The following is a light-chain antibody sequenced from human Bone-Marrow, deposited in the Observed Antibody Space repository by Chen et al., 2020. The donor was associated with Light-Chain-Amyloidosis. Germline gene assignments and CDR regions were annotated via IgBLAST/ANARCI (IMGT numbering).Light chain of an antibody. CDR3: QQLASYPLT. J-gene: IGKJ4*01. CDR2: AAP. Sequence: DIQLTQSPSFLSASVGDRVTITCRATQAISSYLALYQQKPGKAPELLIYAAPTVQSDVPSIFSGSGSGPEFTLTISSLQPEDFATYYCQQLASYPLTFGGGTKVEI. V-gene: IGKV1-9*01. CDR1: QAISSY.